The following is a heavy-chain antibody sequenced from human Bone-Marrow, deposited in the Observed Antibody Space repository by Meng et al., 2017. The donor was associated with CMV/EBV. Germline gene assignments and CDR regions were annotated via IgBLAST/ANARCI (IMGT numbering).Heavy chain of an antibody. CDR1: GGSISSYY. V-gene: IGHV4-59*01. J-gene: IGHJ6*02. Sequence: SETLSLTCTVSGGSISSYYWSWIRQPPGKGLEWIGYIYYSGSTNYNPSLKSRVTISVDTSKNQFSLKLSSVTAADTAVYYCARSTSGRLVSSYYYYYGMDVWGQGTTVTASS. D-gene: IGHD1-26*01. CDR2: IYYSGST. CDR3: ARSTSGRLVSSYYYYYGMDV.